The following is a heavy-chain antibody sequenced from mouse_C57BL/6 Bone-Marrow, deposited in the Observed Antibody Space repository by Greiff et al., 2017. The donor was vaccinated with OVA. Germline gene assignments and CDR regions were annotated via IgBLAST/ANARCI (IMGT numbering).Heavy chain of an antibody. CDR1: GYTFTSYW. V-gene: IGHV1-69*01. Sequence: VQLQQPGAELVMPGASVKLSCKASGYTFTSYWMHWVKQRPGQGLEWIGEIDPSDSYTNYNQKFKGKSTLTVDKSSSTAYMQLSSLTSEDSAVYYCARYDFYWYFDVWGTGTTVTVSS. D-gene: IGHD2-4*01. J-gene: IGHJ1*03. CDR3: ARYDFYWYFDV. CDR2: IDPSDSYT.